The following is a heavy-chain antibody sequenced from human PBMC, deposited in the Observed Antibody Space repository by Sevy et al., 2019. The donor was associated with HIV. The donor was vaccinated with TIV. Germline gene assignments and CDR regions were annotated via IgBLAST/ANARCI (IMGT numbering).Heavy chain of an antibody. Sequence: GGSLRLSCAASGFTFSDYGMHWVRQAPGKGLEWVAVIWSDGSNKYYGDSVNGRLTISIDSSKNTRFLQMNSLRVDHTAVYYCAREERSGTTTSFDYWGQGALVTVSS. CDR3: AREERSGTTTSFDY. D-gene: IGHD1-7*01. CDR2: IWSDGSNK. CDR1: GFTFSDYG. V-gene: IGHV3-33*01. J-gene: IGHJ4*02.